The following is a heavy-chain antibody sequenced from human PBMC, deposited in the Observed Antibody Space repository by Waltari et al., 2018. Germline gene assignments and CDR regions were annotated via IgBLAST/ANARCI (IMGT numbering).Heavy chain of an antibody. D-gene: IGHD1-26*01. CDR2: MSGGGGST. CDR1: GFTFGRSA. Sequence: EVQLVESGGGLVQPGGSLSLSCEASGFTFGRSAMTWVRQVPGKGREWLSAMSGGGGSTYYADSVQGRFIISRDPSKNTLFLQLNSLRVEDTAVYFCAKTLSDPSVGGLDVWGQGTPVTVSS. V-gene: IGHV3-23*04. J-gene: IGHJ6*02. CDR3: AKTLSDPSVGGLDV.